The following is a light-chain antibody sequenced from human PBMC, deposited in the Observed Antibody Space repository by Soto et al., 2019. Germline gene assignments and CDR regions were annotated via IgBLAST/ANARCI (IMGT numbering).Light chain of an antibody. CDR3: QHYNSYPWT. J-gene: IGKJ1*01. Sequence: DIQMTQSPSILSASVVDRVTITCRASQSIGSWVAWYQQKPGRAPNLLIHKASHLESGVPSRFSGSGSGTEFTLTISSLQPGDFATYYCQHYNSYPWTFGQGTKVDIK. CDR1: QSIGSW. V-gene: IGKV1-5*03. CDR2: KAS.